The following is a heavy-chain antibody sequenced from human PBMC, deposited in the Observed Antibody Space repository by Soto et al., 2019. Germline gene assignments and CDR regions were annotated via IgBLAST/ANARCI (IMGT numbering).Heavy chain of an antibody. D-gene: IGHD3-16*02. V-gene: IGHV1-2*02. CDR2: IGPKRGDT. CDR3: GRGRSGEVVVFY. CDR1: GYTFTGYY. J-gene: IGHJ4*02. Sequence: QVQLVQSGAEVKESGASVKVSCKASGYTFTGYYIHWVRQAPGHGLEWVGEIGPKRGDTRYAQKFQGRVTMTKDTSLTTVYMELSNLSPDDTAVYYCGRGRSGEVVVFYWGQGTLVTVHS.